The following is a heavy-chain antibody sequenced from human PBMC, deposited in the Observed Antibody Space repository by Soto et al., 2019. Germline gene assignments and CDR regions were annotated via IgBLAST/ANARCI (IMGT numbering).Heavy chain of an antibody. D-gene: IGHD3-10*01. CDR2: IYYNGIT. J-gene: IGHJ4*02. Sequence: QVQLQESGPGLVKPSQTLSLTCTVSRGSVSSGGYYWSWIRQHPGKGLEWIGYIYYNGITDYNPSLKSRLIISVDTSKNQFSLILSSLTAADTAVYYCARSRFYGSERTVFDFWGQGTLVTVSS. CDR3: ARSRFYGSERTVFDF. CDR1: RGSVSSGGYY. V-gene: IGHV4-31*03.